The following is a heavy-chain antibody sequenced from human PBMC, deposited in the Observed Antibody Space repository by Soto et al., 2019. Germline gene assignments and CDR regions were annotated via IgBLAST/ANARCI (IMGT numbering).Heavy chain of an antibody. Sequence: GGTLRLSCAASGFTFSSYWMSWVRQAPGKGLEWVANIKQDGSEKYYVDSVKGRFTISRDNAKNSLYLQMNSLRAEDTAVYYCARDEGYCSGGSCPIPPYYGMDVWGQGTTVTVS. V-gene: IGHV3-7*03. D-gene: IGHD2-15*01. CDR2: IKQDGSEK. CDR3: ARDEGYCSGGSCPIPPYYGMDV. CDR1: GFTFSSYW. J-gene: IGHJ6*02.